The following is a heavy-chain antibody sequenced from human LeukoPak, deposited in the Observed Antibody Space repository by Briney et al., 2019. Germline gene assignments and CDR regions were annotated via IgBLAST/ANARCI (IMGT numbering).Heavy chain of an antibody. D-gene: IGHD3-10*01. J-gene: IGHJ6*02. CDR3: AKEYGTGSYNYYYGMDV. CDR1: GLTFNNFA. Sequence: GGSLRLSCAASGLTFNNFAMSWVRQAPGKGLESVLVISGTGDKTYYADSVKGRFTISRDNSQNTLYLQMNSLRAEDTAVYYCAKEYGTGSYNYYYGMDVWGQGTTVTVS. CDR2: ISGTGDKT. V-gene: IGHV3-23*01.